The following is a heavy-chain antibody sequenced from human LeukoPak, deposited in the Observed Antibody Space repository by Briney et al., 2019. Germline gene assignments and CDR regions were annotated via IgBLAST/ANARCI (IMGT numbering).Heavy chain of an antibody. D-gene: IGHD2-21*01. CDR2: FDGNAHGT. CDR3: AKARIIGVGWAQFDS. V-gene: IGHV3-23*01. Sequence: GGSLRLSCATSGFTLSHFGMTWVGRPPGKGLEWVASFDGNAHGTYFADSVKGRCTISSDNSKNTVYLQMNSLRADDTAIYYCAKARIIGVGWAQFDSWGQGSLVTVSS. CDR1: GFTLSHFG. J-gene: IGHJ4*02.